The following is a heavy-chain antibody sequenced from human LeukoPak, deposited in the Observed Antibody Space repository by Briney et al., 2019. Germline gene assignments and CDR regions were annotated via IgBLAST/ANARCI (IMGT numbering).Heavy chain of an antibody. CDR3: ARDRDDYGVVAPYFDY. D-gene: IGHD4-17*01. CDR2: ISSSSSYI. CDR1: GFTFSSYS. Sequence: GGSLRLSCAASGFTFSSYSMNWVRQAPGKGLEWVSSISSSSSYIYYADSVKGRFTISRDNAKNPLYLQMNSLRAEDTAVYYCARDRDDYGVVAPYFDYWGQGTLVTVSS. V-gene: IGHV3-21*01. J-gene: IGHJ4*02.